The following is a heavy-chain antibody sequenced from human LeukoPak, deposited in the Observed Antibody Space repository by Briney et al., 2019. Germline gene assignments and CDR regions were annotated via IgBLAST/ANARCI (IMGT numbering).Heavy chain of an antibody. D-gene: IGHD6-25*01. CDR1: GFTFDDYA. J-gene: IGHJ4*02. V-gene: IGHV3-43D*03. Sequence: GGSLRLSCAASGFTFDDYAMHWVRQAPGKGLEWVSLISWDGGSTYYADSVKGRFTISRDNSKNSLYLQMNSLRAEDTAVYYCAREDSHLAAADSFDYWGQGTLVTVSS. CDR3: AREDSHLAAADSFDY. CDR2: ISWDGGST.